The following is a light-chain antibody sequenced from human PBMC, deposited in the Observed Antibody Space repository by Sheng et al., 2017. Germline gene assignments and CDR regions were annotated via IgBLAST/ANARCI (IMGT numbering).Light chain of an antibody. Sequence: DIQLTQSPSSLSASIGDRVTITCRASQGITNYLAWYQQKSGKVPKLLIYAASTLQSGVPSRFSGSGSGTHFTLTISRLEPEDFAVYYCQEFGDSPPITFGQGTKVEIK. CDR3: QEFGDSPPIT. J-gene: IGKJ1*01. CDR1: QGITNY. V-gene: IGKV1-27*01. CDR2: AAS.